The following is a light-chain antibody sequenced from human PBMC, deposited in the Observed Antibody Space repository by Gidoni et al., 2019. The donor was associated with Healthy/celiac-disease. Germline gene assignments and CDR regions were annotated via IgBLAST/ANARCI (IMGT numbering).Light chain of an antibody. Sequence: QSVLTQPPSASGTPGQRVTISCSGSRPNIGSNYVYRYQQLPGTAPKLLIYRNNQRPSGFPDRFSGSKSGTSASLAISGLRSEDEADYYCAAWDDSLSLWVFGGGTKLTVL. V-gene: IGLV1-47*01. J-gene: IGLJ3*02. CDR1: RPNIGSNY. CDR3: AAWDDSLSLWV. CDR2: RNN.